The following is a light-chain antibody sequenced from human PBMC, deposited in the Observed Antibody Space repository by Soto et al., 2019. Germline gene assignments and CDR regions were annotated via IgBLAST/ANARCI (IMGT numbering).Light chain of an antibody. CDR1: QYINTR. V-gene: IGKV3-11*01. CDR3: QQRSGLPRT. CDR2: QTS. J-gene: IGKJ1*01. Sequence: EIVLKQSPATLSSFPGDRVTLSCRASQYINTRLAWYQHRPGQAPRLLIYQTSIRAAGIPARFSASGTGTDFTLTISSLEPEDLALYYCQQRSGLPRTFGQGTKVDIK.